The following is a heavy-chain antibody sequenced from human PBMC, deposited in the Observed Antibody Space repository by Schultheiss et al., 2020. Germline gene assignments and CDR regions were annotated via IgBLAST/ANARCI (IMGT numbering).Heavy chain of an antibody. Sequence: GESLKISCAASGFTFSRYGMHCVRQAPGKGLEWVSEITGSGGRTYYADSVKGRFTISRDNSKNTLYLQMNSLRAEDTAVYYCARATYYYDSSGYYGYFQHWGQGTLVTVSS. V-gene: IGHV3-23*01. D-gene: IGHD3-22*01. J-gene: IGHJ1*01. CDR1: GFTFSRYG. CDR3: ARATYYYDSSGYYGYFQH. CDR2: ITGSGGRT.